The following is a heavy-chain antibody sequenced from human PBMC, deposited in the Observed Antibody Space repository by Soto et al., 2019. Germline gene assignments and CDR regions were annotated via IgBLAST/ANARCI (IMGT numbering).Heavy chain of an antibody. V-gene: IGHV1-69*13. J-gene: IGHJ5*02. CDR3: AREPLAVATRDNWFDP. D-gene: IGHD6-19*01. CDR2: IIPIFGTA. Sequence: SVKVSCKASGGTFSSYAISWVRQAPGQGFEWMGGIIPIFGTANYAQKFQGRVTITADESTSTAYMELSSLRSEDTAVYYCAREPLAVATRDNWFDPWGQGTLVTVSS. CDR1: GGTFSSYA.